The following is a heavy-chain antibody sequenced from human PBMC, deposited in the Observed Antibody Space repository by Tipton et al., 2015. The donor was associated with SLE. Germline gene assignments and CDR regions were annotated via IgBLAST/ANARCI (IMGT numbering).Heavy chain of an antibody. CDR2: IYSGGST. CDR3: ARDGNYSSGWYEAY. V-gene: IGHV3-53*04. Sequence: SLRLSCAASGFTFSSYAMSWVRQAPGKGLEWVSVIYSGGSTYYADSVKGRFTISRHNSKNTLYLQMNSLRAEDTAVYYCARDGNYSSGWYEAYWGQGTLVTVSS. D-gene: IGHD6-19*01. CDR1: GFTFSSYA. J-gene: IGHJ4*02.